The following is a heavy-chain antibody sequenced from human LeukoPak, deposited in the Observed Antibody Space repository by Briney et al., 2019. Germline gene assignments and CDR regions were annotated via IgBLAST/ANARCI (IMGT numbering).Heavy chain of an antibody. CDR1: GFTFSSYA. CDR2: ISGSGGST. J-gene: IGHJ4*02. D-gene: IGHD3-9*01. Sequence: GGSLRLSCAASGFTFSSYAMSWVRQAPGKGLEWVSAISGSGGSTYYADSVKGRFTISRDNSKNTLYLQMNSLRAEDTAVYYCAKDYDILTGYYPFDYWGQGTLVTVSS. CDR3: AKDYDILTGYYPFDY. V-gene: IGHV3-23*01.